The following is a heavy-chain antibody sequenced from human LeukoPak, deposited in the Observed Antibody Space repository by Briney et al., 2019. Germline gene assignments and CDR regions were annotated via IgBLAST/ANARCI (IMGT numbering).Heavy chain of an antibody. V-gene: IGHV3-73*01. J-gene: IGHJ5*02. Sequence: GGSLRLSCAASGFTFSSYGMHWVRQAPGKGLEWVGRIRSKDDSYATAYAASVKGRFTISRDDSRNTAYLQMNSLVTDDTAVYYCTRTTTVPEAWGRGTLVTVSS. CDR2: IRSKDDSYAT. D-gene: IGHD1-14*01. CDR3: TRTTTVPEA. CDR1: GFTFSSYG.